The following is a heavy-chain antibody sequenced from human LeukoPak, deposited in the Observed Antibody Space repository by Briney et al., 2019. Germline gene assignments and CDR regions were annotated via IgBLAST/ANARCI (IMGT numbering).Heavy chain of an antibody. V-gene: IGHV1-46*01. CDR3: ARDRGSGIDAFDI. J-gene: IGHJ3*02. CDR1: GYTFTSYY. D-gene: IGHD3-10*01. Sequence: ASVKVSCKASGYTFTSYYMHWVRQAPGQGLEWMGIINPSGGSTSYAQKFQGRVTMTRDTSTSTAYMELSSLRSEDTAVYYCARDRGSGIDAFDIWGPGTMVTVSS. CDR2: INPSGGST.